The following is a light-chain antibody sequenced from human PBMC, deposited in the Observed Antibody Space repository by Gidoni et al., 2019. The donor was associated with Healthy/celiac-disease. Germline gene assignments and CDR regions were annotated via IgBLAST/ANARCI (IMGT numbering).Light chain of an antibody. J-gene: IGKJ4*01. CDR3: QQYNNWPPLT. CDR1: ECVSSN. V-gene: IGKV3-15*01. CDR2: GAS. Sequence: EIVMTQSPATLSVSPGESTTLSCRASECVSSNLAGYQQKPGQAPRLLIYGASTRATGIPARFSGSGSGTEFTLTISSLQSEDFAVYYCQQYNNWPPLTFGGGTKVEIK.